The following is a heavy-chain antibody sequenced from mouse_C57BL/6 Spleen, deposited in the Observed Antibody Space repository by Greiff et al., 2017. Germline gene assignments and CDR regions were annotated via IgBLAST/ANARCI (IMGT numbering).Heavy chain of an antibody. V-gene: IGHV1-82*01. CDR1: GYAFSSSW. Sequence: VQLQQSGPELVKPGASVKISCKASGYAFSSSWMNWVKQRPGKGLEWIGRIYPGDGDTNYNGKFKGKATLTADKSSNTAYMQLSSLTSEASAVYFCARSGSDYAMDYWGQGTSVTVSS. CDR3: ARSGSDYAMDY. D-gene: IGHD4-1*01. CDR2: IYPGDGDT. J-gene: IGHJ4*01.